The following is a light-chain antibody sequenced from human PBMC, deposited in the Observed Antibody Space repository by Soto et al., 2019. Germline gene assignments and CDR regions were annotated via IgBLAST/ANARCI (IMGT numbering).Light chain of an antibody. CDR2: DTS. CDR1: QNVHSD. V-gene: IGKV3-15*01. CDR3: QQYNNWPFT. J-gene: IGKJ4*01. Sequence: EVVMTQSPDTLSVSPGDGATLSCRASQNVHSDLAWYHQNPGQAPRLVLYDTSTRATDIPVTFTGGGSGREFTLTITSLKCEDFAVYYWQQYNNWPFTFGGGTKVEIK.